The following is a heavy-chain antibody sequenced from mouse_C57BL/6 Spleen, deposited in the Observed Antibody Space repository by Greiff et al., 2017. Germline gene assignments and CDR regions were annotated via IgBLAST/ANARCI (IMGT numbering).Heavy chain of an antibody. CDR1: GFSLTSYA. Sequence: VKLMESGPGLVAPSQSLSITCTVSGFSLTSYAISWVRQPPGKGLEWLGVIWTGGGTNYNSALKSRLSISKDNSKSQVFLKMNSLQTDDTARYYCARRGGITTVVAHYYAMDYWGQGTSVTVSS. D-gene: IGHD1-1*01. CDR2: IWTGGGT. CDR3: ARRGGITTVVAHYYAMDY. J-gene: IGHJ4*01. V-gene: IGHV2-9-1*01.